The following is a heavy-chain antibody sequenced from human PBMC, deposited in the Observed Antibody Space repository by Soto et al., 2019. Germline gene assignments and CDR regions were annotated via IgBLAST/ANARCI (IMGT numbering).Heavy chain of an antibody. D-gene: IGHD3-16*01. CDR1: GGSISDYQ. CDR2: IYYSVRT. J-gene: IGHJ4*02. CDR3: VRMGGLGEISPYLDY. Sequence: QVQLQESGPGLVKPSETLSLTCSISGGSISDYQWNWIRQPPVMGLEWIGYIYYSVRTNYNPSLKSRLTISLDTSTRQFSLRMRSVTAADTAVYYCVRMGGLGEISPYLDYWGQGALVTVS. V-gene: IGHV4-59*01.